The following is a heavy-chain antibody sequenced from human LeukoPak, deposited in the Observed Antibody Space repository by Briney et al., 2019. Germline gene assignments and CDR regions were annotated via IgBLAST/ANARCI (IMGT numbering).Heavy chain of an antibody. CDR1: GFTFSSYS. V-gene: IGHV3-21*01. Sequence: PGGSLRLSCAASGFTFSSYSMNWVRQAPGKGLEWVSSISSSSYIYYADSVKGRFTISRDNAKNSLYLQMNSLRAEDTAVYYCARYYYDSSGYRWYAFDIWGQGTMVTVSS. D-gene: IGHD3-22*01. CDR2: ISSSSYI. J-gene: IGHJ3*02. CDR3: ARYYYDSSGYRWYAFDI.